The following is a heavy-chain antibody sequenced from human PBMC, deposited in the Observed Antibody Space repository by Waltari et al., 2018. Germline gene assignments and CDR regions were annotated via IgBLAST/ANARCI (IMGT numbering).Heavy chain of an antibody. D-gene: IGHD3-10*01. V-gene: IGHV4-59*11. J-gene: IGHJ4*02. CDR2: IYYSGST. CDR3: ARDGDRGTMVRGLDY. CDR1: GGSISSHY. Sequence: QVQLQESGPGLVKPSETLSLTCTVSGGSISSHYWSWIRQPPGKGLEWIGYIYYSGSTNYNPSLKSRVTISVDTSKNQFSLKLSSVTAADTAVYYCARDGDRGTMVRGLDYWGQGTLVTVSS.